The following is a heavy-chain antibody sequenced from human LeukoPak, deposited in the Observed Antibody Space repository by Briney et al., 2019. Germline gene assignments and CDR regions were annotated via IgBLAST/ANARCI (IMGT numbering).Heavy chain of an antibody. CDR1: GNILTRYT. J-gene: IGHJ5*02. Sequence: GASVKVSCKASGNILTRYTINWARQAPGQGLEWMGWINTNTGKPVYAQGLTGRFVFSWDTSVSTAYLQICSLKTEDTGIYFCTSVIVGATAPWFDPWGQGTPVTVSS. D-gene: IGHD1-26*01. V-gene: IGHV7-4-1*01. CDR2: INTNTGKP. CDR3: TSVIVGATAPWFDP.